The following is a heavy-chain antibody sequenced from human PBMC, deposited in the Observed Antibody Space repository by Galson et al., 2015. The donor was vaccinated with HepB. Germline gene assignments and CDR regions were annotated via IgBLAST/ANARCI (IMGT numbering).Heavy chain of an antibody. Sequence: SVKVSCKASGYTFTSYGINWVRQAPGQGLEWMGWISAYNGNTNYAQKLQGRVTMTTDTSTSTAYMELRSLRSDDTAVYYCAREVDPYYYDSSGYFSPVAYWGQGTLVTVSS. CDR1: GYTFTSYG. CDR2: ISAYNGNT. CDR3: AREVDPYYYDSSGYFSPVAY. V-gene: IGHV1-18*04. J-gene: IGHJ4*02. D-gene: IGHD3-22*01.